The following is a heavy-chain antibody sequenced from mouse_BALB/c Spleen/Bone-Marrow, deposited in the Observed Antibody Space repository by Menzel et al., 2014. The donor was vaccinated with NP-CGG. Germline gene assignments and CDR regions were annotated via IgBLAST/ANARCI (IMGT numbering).Heavy chain of an antibody. Sequence: VQLQQSGAELVMPGASVKMSCKASGYTFTDYWMHWVKQRPGQGLEWIGAIDTSDSYTSYNQKFKGKATLTVDESSSTAYMQLSSLTSEDSAVYYCARRGVYYYGSFDYWGQGTTLTVSP. J-gene: IGHJ2*01. D-gene: IGHD1-1*01. CDR3: ARRGVYYYGSFDY. CDR1: GYTFTDYW. CDR2: IDTSDSYT. V-gene: IGHV1-69*01.